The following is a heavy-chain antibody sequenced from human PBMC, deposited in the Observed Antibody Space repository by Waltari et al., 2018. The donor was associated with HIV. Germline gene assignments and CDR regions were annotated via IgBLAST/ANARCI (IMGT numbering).Heavy chain of an antibody. Sequence: QMQLQESGPGLVKPSETLSLTCTVSRGSLSSGTNHWGWIRQPPGKGLEWIGSIYFRGDTYYNPSLKSRVAISIDTSKNQFYLKLSSVTAADTAVYFCARYSRGSGSFSAFDIWGQGTMVTVSS. CDR2: IYFRGDT. V-gene: IGHV4-39*01. CDR1: RGSLSSGTNH. J-gene: IGHJ3*02. CDR3: ARYSRGSGSFSAFDI. D-gene: IGHD3-10*01.